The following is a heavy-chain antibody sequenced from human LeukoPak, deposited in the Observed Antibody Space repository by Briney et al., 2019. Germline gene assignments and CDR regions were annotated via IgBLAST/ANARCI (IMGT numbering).Heavy chain of an antibody. CDR1: GFTFSTYG. J-gene: IGHJ3*02. V-gene: IGHV3-30*18. D-gene: IGHD1-1*01. Sequence: GRSLRLSCAASGFTFSTYGMHWVRQAPGKGLEWVAVVSYDGNDKYYAVFVKGRFTISRDNSNNTLSLQINSLRAEDTAVYYCAKEMATGTTDALHIWGQGTMVTVSS. CDR2: VSYDGNDK. CDR3: AKEMATGTTDALHI.